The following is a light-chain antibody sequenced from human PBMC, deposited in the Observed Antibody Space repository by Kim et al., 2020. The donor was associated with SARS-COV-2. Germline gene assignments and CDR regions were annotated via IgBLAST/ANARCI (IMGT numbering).Light chain of an antibody. Sequence: SAAVGDRVTITCRASQTISIWLAWDQQKPGKAPKLLIYKASRLESGGPSRFSGSGSGTEFTLTISSLQPDDVATYYCQQYSNYWTFGQGTKVDIK. CDR2: KAS. CDR1: QTISIW. J-gene: IGKJ1*01. V-gene: IGKV1-5*03. CDR3: QQYSNYWT.